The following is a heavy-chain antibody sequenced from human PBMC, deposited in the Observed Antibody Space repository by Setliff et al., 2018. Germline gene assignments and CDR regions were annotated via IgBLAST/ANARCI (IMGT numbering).Heavy chain of an antibody. V-gene: IGHV1-2*06. J-gene: IGHJ4*02. D-gene: IGHD3-22*01. CDR2: INPDSGGT. CDR1: GGTFSSYA. CDR3: ARTYYYASSGYYSPLDY. Sequence: GASVKVSCKASGGTFSSYAISWVRQAPGQGLEWVGRINPDSGGTNYAQKFQGRVTMTRDTSISTAYMELSRLRSDDTAVYYCARTYYYASSGYYSPLDYWGQGTLVTVSS.